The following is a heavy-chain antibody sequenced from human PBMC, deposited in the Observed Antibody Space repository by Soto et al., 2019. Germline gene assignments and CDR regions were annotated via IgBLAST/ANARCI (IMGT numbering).Heavy chain of an antibody. CDR1: GFTFSSYG. CDR3: AKDITRGVVAAHYYYYGMDV. V-gene: IGHV3-30*18. Sequence: PGGSLRLSCAASGFTFSSYGMHWVRQAPGKGLEWVAVISYDGSNKYYADSVKGRFTISRDNSKNTLYLQMNSLRAEDTAVYYCAKDITRGVVAAHYYYYGMDVWGQGTTVTVS. CDR2: ISYDGSNK. D-gene: IGHD2-15*01. J-gene: IGHJ6*02.